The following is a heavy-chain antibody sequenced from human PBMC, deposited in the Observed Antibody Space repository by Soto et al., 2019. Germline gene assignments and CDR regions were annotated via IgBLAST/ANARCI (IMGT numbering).Heavy chain of an antibody. CDR3: TRHTGYDSSLDY. V-gene: IGHV5-10-1*01. CDR2: IDPSDSYT. CDR1: GYTFTGHW. J-gene: IGHJ4*02. Sequence: GESLKISCQGAGYTFTGHWISWVRQMPGKGLEWMGRIDPSDSYTDYSPTVQGHVTMSADKSINTAYLQWSSLQASDTAVYYCTRHTGYDSSLDYWGQGTLVTVSS. D-gene: IGHD5-12*01.